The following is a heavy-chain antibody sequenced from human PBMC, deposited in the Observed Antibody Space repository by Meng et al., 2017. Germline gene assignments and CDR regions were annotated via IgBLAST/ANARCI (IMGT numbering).Heavy chain of an antibody. CDR3: ARVYGDYLANVAFDI. J-gene: IGHJ3*02. V-gene: IGHV1-69*13. D-gene: IGHD4-17*01. CDR2: IIPIFGTA. CDR1: GGTFSSYA. Sequence: SVKVSCKASGGTFSSYAISWVRQAPGQGLEWMGGIIPIFGTANYAQKFQGRVTITADESTSTAYMELSSPRSEDTAVYYCARVYGDYLANVAFDIWGQGTMVTVSS.